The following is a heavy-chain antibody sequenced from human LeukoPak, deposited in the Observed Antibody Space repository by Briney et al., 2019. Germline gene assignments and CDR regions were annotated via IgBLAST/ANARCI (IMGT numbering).Heavy chain of an antibody. V-gene: IGHV4-34*01. Sequence: PSDTLSLTCAVYGGSFSGYYWSWIRQPPGKGLEWIGEINHSGSTDYNPSLKSRVTISVDTSKNQFSLKLSSVTAADTAVYYCARGAPPYYYDSSGYYPRHPFDYWGQGTLVTVSS. CDR3: ARGAPPYYYDSSGYYPRHPFDY. D-gene: IGHD3-22*01. CDR2: INHSGST. CDR1: GGSFSGYY. J-gene: IGHJ4*02.